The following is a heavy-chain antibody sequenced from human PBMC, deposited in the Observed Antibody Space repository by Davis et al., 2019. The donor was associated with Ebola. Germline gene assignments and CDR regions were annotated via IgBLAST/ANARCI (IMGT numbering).Heavy chain of an antibody. CDR1: GGSISSYY. CDR3: ARRDFWSGYYFVY. Sequence: MPSETLSLTCTVSGGSISSYYWSWIRQPPGKGLEWIGYIYYSGSTNYNPSLKSRVTISVDTSKNQFSLKLSSVTAADTAVYYCARRDFWSGYYFVYWGQGSLVTVSS. V-gene: IGHV4-59*12. J-gene: IGHJ4*02. D-gene: IGHD3-3*01. CDR2: IYYSGST.